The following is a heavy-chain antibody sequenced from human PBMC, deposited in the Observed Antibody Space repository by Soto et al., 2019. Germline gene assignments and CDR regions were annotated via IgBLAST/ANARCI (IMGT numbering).Heavy chain of an antibody. CDR1: NGSMSGFY. CDR2: IHYSGRT. D-gene: IGHD1-26*01. CDR3: VRVGVGIGNHFDS. J-gene: IGHJ4*02. V-gene: IGHV4-59*12. Sequence: LSLTCSVSNGSMSGFYLTWIRQPPGKILEWIGYIHYSGRTDYNPSLTSRATMSVDTSKNQFSLNLKSITAADTAVYYCVRVGVGIGNHFDSWGRGTLVTVSS.